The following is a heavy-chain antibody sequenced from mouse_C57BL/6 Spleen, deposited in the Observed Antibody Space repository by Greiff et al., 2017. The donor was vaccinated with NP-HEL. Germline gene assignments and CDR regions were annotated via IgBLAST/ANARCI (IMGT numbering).Heavy chain of an antibody. V-gene: IGHV1-81*01. CDR2: IYPRSGNT. Sequence: VQLQQSGAELARPGASVKLSCKASGYTFTSYGISWVKQRTGQGLEWIGEIYPRSGNTYYNEKFKGKATLTADKSSSTAYMELRSLTSEDSAVYFCARCYDYDGGFDYWGQGTTLTVSS. D-gene: IGHD2-4*01. CDR1: GYTFTSYG. CDR3: ARCYDYDGGFDY. J-gene: IGHJ2*01.